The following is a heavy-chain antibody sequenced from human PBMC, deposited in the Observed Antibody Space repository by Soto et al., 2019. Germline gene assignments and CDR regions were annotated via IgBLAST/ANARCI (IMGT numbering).Heavy chain of an antibody. CDR1: GASISSSY. J-gene: IGHJ3*02. CDR2: VYYSRST. D-gene: IGHD3-22*01. CDR3: ARGYYDSNGQSNTFDI. V-gene: IGHV4-59*01. Sequence: SETLSLTCTVSGASISSSYWSWVRQSPGKRLEWIGYVYYSRSTKYNPSLKSRVTISVDTSKNQFSLKLSSVTAADTAVYYCARGYYDSNGQSNTFDIWGQGTMVTVSS.